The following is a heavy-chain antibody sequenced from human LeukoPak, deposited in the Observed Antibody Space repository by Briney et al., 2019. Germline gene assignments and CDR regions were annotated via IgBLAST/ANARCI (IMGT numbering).Heavy chain of an antibody. V-gene: IGHV3-9*01. J-gene: IGHJ6*03. CDR2: ISWNSGSI. CDR1: GFTFDDYA. Sequence: TGGSLRLSCAASGFTFDDYAMHWVRQAPGKGLEWVSGISWNSGSIGYADSVKGRFTISRDNAKNSLYLQMNSLRAEDTAVYYCARAVGGTYYYYYYMDVWGKGTTVTISS. CDR3: ARAVGGTYYYYYYMDV. D-gene: IGHD1-26*01.